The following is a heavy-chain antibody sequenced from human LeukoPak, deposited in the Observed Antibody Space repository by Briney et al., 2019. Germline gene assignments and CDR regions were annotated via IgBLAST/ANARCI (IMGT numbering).Heavy chain of an antibody. CDR3: ARDSPVSSGWYGINN. J-gene: IGHJ4*02. V-gene: IGHV4-30-2*01. D-gene: IGHD6-19*01. CDR1: GGSISSGGYY. Sequence: SETLSLTCTVSGGSISSGGYYWSWIRQPPGKGLEWIGYIYHSGSTYYNPSLKSRVTISVDRSKNQFSLKLSSVTAADTAVYYCARDSPVSSGWYGINNWGQGTLVTVSS. CDR2: IYHSGST.